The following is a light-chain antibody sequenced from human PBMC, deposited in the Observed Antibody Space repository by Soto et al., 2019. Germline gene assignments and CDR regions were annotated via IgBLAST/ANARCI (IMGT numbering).Light chain of an antibody. CDR1: QSLNSNY. CDR3: QHYDSSPQT. CDR2: GAS. J-gene: IGKJ1*01. V-gene: IGKV3-20*01. Sequence: EIVLTQSPGTLSLSPGERATLSCRASQSLNSNYLAWYQQKPGQAPRLLIYGASIRATGIPDRFSGSGSGTDFTLTISRLEPEDFAVFYFQHYDSSPQTFGQGTKVEI.